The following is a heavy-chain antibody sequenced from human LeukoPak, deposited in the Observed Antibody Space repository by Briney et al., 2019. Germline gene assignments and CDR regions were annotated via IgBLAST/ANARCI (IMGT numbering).Heavy chain of an antibody. J-gene: IGHJ6*02. CDR3: AKGGSTNFYYGDV. Sequence: SETLSLTCSVSGGSMTNLYWTWIRQPPGKGLEWIGDIYDSGSTRYNTSLESRVAISVDTSKNQFSLRLSSVTAADTAVYYCAKGGSTNFYYGDVWGQGTTVTVSS. CDR2: IYDSGST. V-gene: IGHV4-59*01. CDR1: GGSMTNLY. D-gene: IGHD2/OR15-2a*01.